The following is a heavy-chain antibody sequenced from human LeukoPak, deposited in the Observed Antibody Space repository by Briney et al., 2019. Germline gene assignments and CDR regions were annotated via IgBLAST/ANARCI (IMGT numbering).Heavy chain of an antibody. Sequence: ASVKVSCKASGYTFTSYGISWVRQAPGQGLEWMGWISPYTGDTKYAQKVQGRVTMTTDTSTSTAYMELRSLRSDDTAVYYCALSGYSSGWYGAGDYWGQGTLVTVSS. CDR2: ISPYTGDT. J-gene: IGHJ4*02. V-gene: IGHV1-18*01. CDR1: GYTFTSYG. D-gene: IGHD6-19*01. CDR3: ALSGYSSGWYGAGDY.